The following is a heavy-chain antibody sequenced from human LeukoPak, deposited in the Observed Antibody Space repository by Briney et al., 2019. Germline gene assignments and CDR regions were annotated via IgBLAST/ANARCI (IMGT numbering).Heavy chain of an antibody. CDR2: ISSSSSYI. V-gene: IGHV3-21*01. CDR1: GFTFSSYS. Sequence: GGSLRLSCAASGFTFSSYSMNWVRQAPVKVLEWVSSISSSSSYIYYADSVKGRFTISRDNAKNSLYLQMNSLRAEDTAVYYCARVMVRGVILADYWGQGTLVTVSS. D-gene: IGHD3-10*01. J-gene: IGHJ4*02. CDR3: ARVMVRGVILADY.